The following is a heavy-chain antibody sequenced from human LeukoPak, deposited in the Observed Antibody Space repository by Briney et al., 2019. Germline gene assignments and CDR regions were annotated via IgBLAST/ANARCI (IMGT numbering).Heavy chain of an antibody. CDR1: GFTFRSYS. Sequence: PGGSLRLSCAASGFTFRSYSMNWVRQAPGKGLEWVSYISSSSSTIYYADSVKGRFTISRDNAKNSLYLQMNSLRDEDTAVYYCARFPHYYDSSGYSFWGQGTLVTVSS. V-gene: IGHV3-48*02. D-gene: IGHD3-22*01. CDR2: ISSSSSTI. J-gene: IGHJ4*02. CDR3: ARFPHYYDSSGYSF.